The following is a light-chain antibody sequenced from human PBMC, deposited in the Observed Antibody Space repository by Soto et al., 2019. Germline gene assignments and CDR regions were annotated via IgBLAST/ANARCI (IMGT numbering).Light chain of an antibody. CDR1: QSISSW. CDR3: QQYNNWPLT. J-gene: IGKJ4*01. V-gene: IGKV1-5*01. CDR2: DAS. Sequence: DIQMTQSPSTLSASVEDRVTITCRASQSISSWLAWYQQKPGKAPKLLIYDASSLESGVPSRFSGRGSGTEFTLTITSMQTDDFATYYCQQYNNWPLTFGGGTKVDI.